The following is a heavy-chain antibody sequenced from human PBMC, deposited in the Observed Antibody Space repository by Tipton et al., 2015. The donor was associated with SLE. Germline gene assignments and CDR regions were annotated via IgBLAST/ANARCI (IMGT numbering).Heavy chain of an antibody. CDR2: IYNSGYT. J-gene: IGHJ4*02. Sequence: TLSLTCSVFGGPIGSFYWSWIRQPAGQGLEWIGRIYNSGYTNYNPSLKSRVTMSVDMSKNQFSLKLTSVTAADMAIYYCARIRPGHGDPFDFWGQGALVTVSS. V-gene: IGHV4-4*07. CDR1: GGPIGSFY. CDR3: ARIRPGHGDPFDF. D-gene: IGHD3-3*01.